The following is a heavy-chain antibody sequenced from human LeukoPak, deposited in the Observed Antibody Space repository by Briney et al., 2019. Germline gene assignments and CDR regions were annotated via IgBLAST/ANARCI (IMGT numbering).Heavy chain of an antibody. CDR2: IASSGATK. CDR1: GFPFSFYE. J-gene: IGHJ4*02. Sequence: GGSLRLSCAVSGFPFSFYEMIWVRQAPGKGLEWVSNIASSGATKYYSDSVRGRFSSSRDNPKSSRYLQMNSLRVEDTAVYYCALLAVASDFDYWGQGALVTVSS. D-gene: IGHD6-19*01. V-gene: IGHV3-48*03. CDR3: ALLAVASDFDY.